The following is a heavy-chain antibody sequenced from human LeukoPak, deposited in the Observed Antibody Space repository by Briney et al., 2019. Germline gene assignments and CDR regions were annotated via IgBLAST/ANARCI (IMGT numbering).Heavy chain of an antibody. CDR3: ARTRDWSFDY. V-gene: IGHV3-7*05. J-gene: IGHJ4*02. Sequence: PGGSLRLSCADSGITFSSNWMIWVRQAPGKGLEWVAHIKPDGSEKYYVDSVKGRFTISRGNAENSLYLQLNSRRAEDTAVYYCARTRDWSFDYWGQGTLVTVSS. D-gene: IGHD3-9*01. CDR2: IKPDGSEK. CDR1: GITFSSNW.